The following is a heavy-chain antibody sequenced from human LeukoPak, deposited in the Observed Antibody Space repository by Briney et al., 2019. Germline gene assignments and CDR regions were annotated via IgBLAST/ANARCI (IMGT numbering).Heavy chain of an antibody. V-gene: IGHV3-9*01. CDR2: ISWNSGSI. CDR3: VRHPPDYKALDY. J-gene: IGHJ4*02. Sequence: PGGSLRLSCAASGFTFDDYAMHWVRQAPGKGLEWVSGISWNSGSIGYADSVKGRFTISRDNSKNTLYLQMNSLRAEDTALYYCVRHPPDYKALDYWGQGTLVTVSS. D-gene: IGHD4-11*01. CDR1: GFTFDDYA.